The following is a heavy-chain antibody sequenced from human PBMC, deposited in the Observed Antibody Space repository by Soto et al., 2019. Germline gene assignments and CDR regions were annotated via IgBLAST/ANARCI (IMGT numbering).Heavy chain of an antibody. Sequence: SETLSLTCTVSGGSISSYYWSWIRQPPGKGLEWIGYIYYSGSTNYNPSLKSRVTISVDTSKNQFSLKLSSVTAADTAVYYCARVEDFRSGPHHSARWFDHWGHGTLVPVYS. CDR3: ARVEDFRSGPHHSARWFDH. CDR2: IYYSGST. CDR1: GGSISSYY. J-gene: IGHJ5*02. V-gene: IGHV4-59*01. D-gene: IGHD3-3*01.